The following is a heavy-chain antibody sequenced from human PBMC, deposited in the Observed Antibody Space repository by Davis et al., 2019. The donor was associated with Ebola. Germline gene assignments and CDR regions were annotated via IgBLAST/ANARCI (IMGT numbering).Heavy chain of an antibody. V-gene: IGHV3-23*01. CDR3: ARVGEDRNYYMDV. Sequence: GESLKISCAASGFTFSSYWIHWVRQAPGKGLEWVSAISGSGGSTYYADSVKGRFTISRDNSKNTLYLQMNSLRAEDTAVYYCARVGEDRNYYMDVWGKGTTVTVSS. D-gene: IGHD3-3*01. CDR2: ISGSGGST. CDR1: GFTFSSYW. J-gene: IGHJ6*03.